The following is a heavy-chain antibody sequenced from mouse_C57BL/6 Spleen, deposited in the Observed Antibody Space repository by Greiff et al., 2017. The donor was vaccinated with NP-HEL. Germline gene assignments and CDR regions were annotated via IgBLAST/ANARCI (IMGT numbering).Heavy chain of an antibody. V-gene: IGHV2-2*01. D-gene: IGHD2-3*01. Sequence: VQLQQSGPGLVQPSQSLSITCTVSGFSLTSYGVHWVRQSPGKGLEWLGVIWSGGSTDYNAAFISRLSISKDNSKSQVFFKMNSLQADDTAIYYCASFDGYYWFAYWGQGTLVTVSA. CDR2: IWSGGST. J-gene: IGHJ3*01. CDR3: ASFDGYYWFAY. CDR1: GFSLTSYG.